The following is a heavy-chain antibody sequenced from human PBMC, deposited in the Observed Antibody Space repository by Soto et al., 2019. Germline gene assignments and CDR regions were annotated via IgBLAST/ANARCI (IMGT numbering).Heavy chain of an antibody. D-gene: IGHD2-2*01. J-gene: IGHJ5*02. CDR3: APSLLGYCSSTRCRRGWFDP. Sequence: QITLKESGPTLVKPTQTLTLTCTFSGFSLSTSGVGVGWIRQPPGKALEWLALIYWDDDKRYSPSLKSRLTIANTTSKYQVVLTTTNMDTAHTATYYCAPSLLGYCSSTRCRRGWFDPWGQGTLVTVSS. V-gene: IGHV2-5*02. CDR1: GFSLSTSGVG. CDR2: IYWDDDK.